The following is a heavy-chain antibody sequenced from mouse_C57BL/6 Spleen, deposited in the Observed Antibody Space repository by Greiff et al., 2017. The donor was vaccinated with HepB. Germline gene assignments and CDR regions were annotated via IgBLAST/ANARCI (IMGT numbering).Heavy chain of an antibody. Sequence: GGGLVQPKGSLTLSCAASGFSFNTYAMNWVRQAPGKGLEWVARIRSKSNNYATYYADSVKDRFTMSRDDSESMVYLQMNNLKTEDTAMYYCVGFAAYWGQGTLVTVSA. V-gene: IGHV10-1*01. J-gene: IGHJ3*01. CDR1: GFSFNTYA. CDR2: IRSKSNNYAT. CDR3: VGFAAY.